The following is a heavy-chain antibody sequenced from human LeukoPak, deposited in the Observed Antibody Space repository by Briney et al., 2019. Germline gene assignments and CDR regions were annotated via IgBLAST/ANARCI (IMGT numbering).Heavy chain of an antibody. CDR3: ASLTAAAPYYYYYMDV. D-gene: IGHD6-13*01. V-gene: IGHV3-48*03. Sequence: GGSLRLSCAASGSTFSSYEMNWVRQAPGKGLEWVSYISSSGSTIYYADSVKGRFTISRDNAKNSLYLQMNSLRAEDTAVYYCASLTAAAPYYYYYMDVWGKGTTVTVSS. CDR1: GSTFSSYE. J-gene: IGHJ6*03. CDR2: ISSSGSTI.